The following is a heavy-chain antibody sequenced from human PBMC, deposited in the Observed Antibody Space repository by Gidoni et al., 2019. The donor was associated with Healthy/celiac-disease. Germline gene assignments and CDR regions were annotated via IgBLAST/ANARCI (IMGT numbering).Heavy chain of an antibody. V-gene: IGHV1-3*01. CDR3: ARGPDDGGFGEVLGTPLDP. CDR1: GYTFTRYS. D-gene: IGHD3-10*01. J-gene: IGHJ5*02. Sequence: QVPLVQSGAEVKKPGASVKVSCKASGYTFTRYSMHWVRQAPGQRLEWMGWINAGNGNTKDSQKCQGRGTITRDTSASTAYMEVSSLRSEDTAVYYGARGPDDGGFGEVLGTPLDPWGQGTLVTVSS. CDR2: INAGNGNT.